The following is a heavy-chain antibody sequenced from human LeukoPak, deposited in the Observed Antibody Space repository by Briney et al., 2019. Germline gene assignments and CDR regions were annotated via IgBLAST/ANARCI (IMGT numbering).Heavy chain of an antibody. D-gene: IGHD1-20*01. Sequence: SETLSLTCTVSGGSISSSSYYWGWIRQPPGKGLEWIGSIYYGGSTYYNPSLKSRVTISVDTSKNQFSLKLSSVTAADTAVYYCARDITGTKNAFDIWGQGTMVTVSS. J-gene: IGHJ3*02. CDR1: GGSISSSSYY. CDR2: IYYGGST. CDR3: ARDITGTKNAFDI. V-gene: IGHV4-39*07.